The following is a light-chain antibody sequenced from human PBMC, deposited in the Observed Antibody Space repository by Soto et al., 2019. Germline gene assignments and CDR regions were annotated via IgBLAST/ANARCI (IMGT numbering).Light chain of an antibody. CDR2: DVS. CDR1: SSDVGDYNY. V-gene: IGLV2-11*01. Sequence: QSVLTQPRSVSGSPGQSVTISCTGTSSDVGDYNYVSWYQQYPGKAPKLVIYDVSKRPSGVPDRFSGSKSGNTASLTISGLQAEDEAAYYCCSFAGIYTFWVFGGGTKVTVL. CDR3: CSFAGIYTFWV. J-gene: IGLJ3*02.